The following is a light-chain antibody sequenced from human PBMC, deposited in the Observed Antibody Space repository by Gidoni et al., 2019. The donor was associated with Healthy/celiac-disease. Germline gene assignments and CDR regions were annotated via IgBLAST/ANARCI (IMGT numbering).Light chain of an antibody. CDR3: QQSYSTLPFT. CDR1: QSISSY. Sequence: DIQMTQSPSSLSASVGDRVTITCRASQSISSYLNWYQQKPGKAPKLLIYAASSLQSGVPSRFSGSGSGTDFTLTISSLQPEDFATYYCQQSYSTLPFTFGPXTKVDIK. V-gene: IGKV1-39*01. CDR2: AAS. J-gene: IGKJ3*01.